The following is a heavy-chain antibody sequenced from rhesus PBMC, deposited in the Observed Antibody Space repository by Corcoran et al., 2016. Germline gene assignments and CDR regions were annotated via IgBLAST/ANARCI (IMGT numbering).Heavy chain of an antibody. V-gene: IGHV4-99*01. CDR3: ARRWIAAAAT. CDR1: GYSISRGYY. J-gene: IGHJ4*01. Sequence: QVQLQESGPGLVKPSETLSLTCAVSGYSISRGYYWGWIRQPPGKGLEGLGHTGGGLEVIGYIGGSSWRPNYNPTLKSRFTITKDTSKTQFSRQLCSVTAAATAVYYCARRWIAAAATWGQGVLVTVSS. D-gene: IGHD6-31*01. CDR2: IGGSSWRP.